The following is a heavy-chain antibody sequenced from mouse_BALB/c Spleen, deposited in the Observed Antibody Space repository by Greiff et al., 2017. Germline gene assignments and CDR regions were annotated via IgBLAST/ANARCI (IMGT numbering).Heavy chain of an antibody. CDR2: INSNGGST. J-gene: IGHJ2*01. CDR1: GFTFSSYG. V-gene: IGHV5-6-3*01. CDR3: ARDTDGYYLED. D-gene: IGHD2-3*01. Sequence: EVQGVESGGGLVQPGGSLKLSCAASGFTFSSYGMSWVRQTPDKRLELVATINSNGGSTYYPDSVKGRFTISRDNAKNTLYLQMSSLKSEDTAMYYCARDTDGYYLEDWGQGTTLTVAS.